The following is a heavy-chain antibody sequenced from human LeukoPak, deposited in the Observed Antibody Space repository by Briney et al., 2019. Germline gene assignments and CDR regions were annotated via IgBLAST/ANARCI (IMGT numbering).Heavy chain of an antibody. Sequence: GGSLRLSCAASGLTFSSYWMHWVRQAPGKGLVWVSRINSDGSSTSYADSVKGRFTISRDNAKNTLYLQMNSLRAEDTAVYYCARDPCIAAVDYWGQGTLVTVSS. J-gene: IGHJ4*02. CDR1: GLTFSSYW. CDR2: INSDGSST. D-gene: IGHD6-13*01. CDR3: ARDPCIAAVDY. V-gene: IGHV3-74*01.